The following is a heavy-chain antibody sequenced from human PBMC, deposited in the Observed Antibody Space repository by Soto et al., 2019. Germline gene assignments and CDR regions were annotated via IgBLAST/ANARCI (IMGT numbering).Heavy chain of an antibody. CDR1: GFTFSSYD. D-gene: IGHD3-3*01. CDR2: IGTAGDT. V-gene: IGHV3-13*01. J-gene: IGHJ3*02. Sequence: PGGPLRLSCAASGFTFSSYDMHWVRQATGKGLEWVSAIGTAGDTYYPGSVKGRFTISRENAKNSLYLQMNSLRAGDTAVYYCARSAPNDFWSGSAHDAFDIWGQGTMVTVSS. CDR3: ARSAPNDFWSGSAHDAFDI.